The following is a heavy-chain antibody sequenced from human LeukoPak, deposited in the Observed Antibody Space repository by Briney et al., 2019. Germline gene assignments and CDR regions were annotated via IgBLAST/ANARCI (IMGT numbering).Heavy chain of an antibody. Sequence: PSETLSLTCTVSDDSISDYYRGWIRQPPGKGLEWIGYIHNSGTSTYNLSLKSRVTISADTSKIQFSLKLNSMSTADTAVYYCTRGAGWLIDYWGQGILVTVSS. CDR1: DDSISDYY. CDR2: IHNSGTS. J-gene: IGHJ4*02. V-gene: IGHV4-59*01. D-gene: IGHD3-16*01. CDR3: TRGAGWLIDY.